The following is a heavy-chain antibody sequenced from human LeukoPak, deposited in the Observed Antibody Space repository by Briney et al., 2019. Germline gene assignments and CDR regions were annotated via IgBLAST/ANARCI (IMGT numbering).Heavy chain of an antibody. D-gene: IGHD2-21*02. CDR1: GGSISSHY. V-gene: IGHV4-59*11. Sequence: PSETLSLTCTVSGGSISSHYWSWIRQPPGKGLEWVGYIYYSGSINYNPSLKSRVTISVDTSKNQFSLKLSSVTAADTAVYYCARAPFSGGDCYFDYWGQGTLVTVSS. CDR3: ARAPFSGGDCYFDY. J-gene: IGHJ4*02. CDR2: IYYSGSI.